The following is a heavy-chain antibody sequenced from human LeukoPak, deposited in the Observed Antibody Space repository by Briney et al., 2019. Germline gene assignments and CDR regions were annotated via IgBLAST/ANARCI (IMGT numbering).Heavy chain of an antibody. Sequence: GGSLRLSCAASGLTINTYWMTWVRQAPGKGLEWVANIKPDESETYYVDTVKGRFTISRDNAKNLLYLQMNSLRGEDTAVYYCGGFGYEAAVDLWGQGTLVTVSS. V-gene: IGHV3-7*01. CDR1: GLTINTYW. CDR3: GGFGYEAAVDL. CDR2: IKPDESET. J-gene: IGHJ4*02. D-gene: IGHD6-13*01.